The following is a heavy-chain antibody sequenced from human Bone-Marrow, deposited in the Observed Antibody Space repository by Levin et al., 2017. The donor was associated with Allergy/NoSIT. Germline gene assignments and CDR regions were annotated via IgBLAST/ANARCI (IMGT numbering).Heavy chain of an antibody. J-gene: IGHJ6*02. V-gene: IGHV4-31*03. CDR2: ISYSGST. D-gene: IGHD3-3*01. CDR3: ARYRDAILGEGGLDV. Sequence: SETLSLTCTVSGGSISSGGYYWSWIRQHPGKGLEWIGYISYSGSTYYNPSLKSRVTISVGTSTNQFSLRLNSVTAADTAIYYCARYRDAILGEGGLDVWGQGTTVIVSS. CDR1: GGSISSGGYY.